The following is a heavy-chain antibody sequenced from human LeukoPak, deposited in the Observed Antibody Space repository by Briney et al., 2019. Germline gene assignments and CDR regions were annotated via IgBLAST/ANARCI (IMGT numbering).Heavy chain of an antibody. J-gene: IGHJ4*02. V-gene: IGHV3-23*01. CDR3: AKGVSGYGSGRPFDY. Sequence: PGGSLRLSCAASGFTFSSYAMIWVRRAPGKGLERVSLISDSGSSTYYPDSVKGRFTISRDNSKNTVYLQMNSLRAEDTAVYYCAKGVSGYGSGRPFDYWGQGTLVTVSS. CDR1: GFTFSSYA. CDR2: ISDSGSST. D-gene: IGHD3-10*01.